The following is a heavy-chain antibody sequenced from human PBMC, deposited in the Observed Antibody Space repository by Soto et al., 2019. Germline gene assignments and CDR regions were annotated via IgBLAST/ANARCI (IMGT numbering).Heavy chain of an antibody. D-gene: IGHD4-17*01. Sequence: GGSLRLSCAASGFTVSSNCMSWVRQAPGKGLEWVSVIYSGGSTYYADSVKGRFTISRDNSKNTLYLQMNSLRAKDTAVYYCAKEAIYGDYASGYWGQGTLVTVSS. CDR3: AKEAIYGDYASGY. CDR1: GFTVSSNC. V-gene: IGHV3-53*01. CDR2: IYSGGST. J-gene: IGHJ4*02.